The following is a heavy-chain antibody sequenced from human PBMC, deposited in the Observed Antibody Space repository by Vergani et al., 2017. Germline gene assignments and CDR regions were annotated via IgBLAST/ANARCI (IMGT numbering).Heavy chain of an antibody. V-gene: IGHV1-69*12. D-gene: IGHD2-2*01. J-gene: IGHJ6*03. Sequence: QVQLVQSGAEVKKPGSSVKVSCKASGGTFSSYTISWVRQAPGQGLEWMGGIIPIFGTANYAQKFQGRVTITADESTSTAYMELSSLRSEDTAVYYCARDPGRYCSSTSCYRRGSYYYYYMDVWGKGTTVTVSS. CDR1: GGTFSSYT. CDR3: ARDPGRYCSSTSCYRRGSYYYYYMDV. CDR2: IIPIFGTA.